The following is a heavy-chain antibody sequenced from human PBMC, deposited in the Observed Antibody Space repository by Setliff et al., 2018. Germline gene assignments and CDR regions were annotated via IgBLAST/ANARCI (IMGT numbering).Heavy chain of an antibody. CDR2: VDPEDDET. CDR1: GYMFTPYF. CDR3: ARAPLESGYYYGQGHYFDN. V-gene: IGHV1-69-2*01. Sequence: GASVKVSCKASGYMFTPYFMHWVQQAPGKGLEWMGRVDPEDDETIYAEKFQGRVSMTADTSTNTIYMELSSLRSEDTAVYYCARAPLESGYYYGQGHYFDNWGQGTLVTVSS. D-gene: IGHD5-18*01. J-gene: IGHJ4*02.